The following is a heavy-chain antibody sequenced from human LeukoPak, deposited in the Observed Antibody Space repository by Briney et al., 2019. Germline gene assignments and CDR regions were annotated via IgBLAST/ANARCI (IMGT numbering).Heavy chain of an antibody. V-gene: IGHV1-18*04. D-gene: IGHD6-13*01. CDR3: AREGYSSIWYPRRYFDL. CDR1: GYTFTSYG. Sequence: ASVKVSCKASGYTFTSYGISWVRQAPGQGLEWMGWISTYNGNTNYAQKFQGRVTMTTDTSTSTAYMELRSLRSDDTAIYYCAREGYSSIWYPRRYFDLWGRGTLATVSS. CDR2: ISTYNGNT. J-gene: IGHJ2*01.